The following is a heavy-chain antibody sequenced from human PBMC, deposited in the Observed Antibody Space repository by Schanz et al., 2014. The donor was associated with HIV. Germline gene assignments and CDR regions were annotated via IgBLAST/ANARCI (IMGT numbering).Heavy chain of an antibody. CDR3: ARTPYYFDY. V-gene: IGHV4-59*12. CDR2: IYYSGST. J-gene: IGHJ4*02. Sequence: QVQLQESGPGLVKPSETLSLTCTVSGGSISSYYWSWIRQPPGKGLEWIGYIYYSGSTNYNPSLKSRVTISVDTSKNQFSLRLNSVTVADTAVYYCARTPYYFDYWGQGTLVTVSS. CDR1: GGSISSYY.